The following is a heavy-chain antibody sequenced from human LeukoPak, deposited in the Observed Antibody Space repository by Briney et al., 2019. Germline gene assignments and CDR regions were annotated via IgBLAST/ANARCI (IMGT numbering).Heavy chain of an antibody. CDR1: GGSISSGGHY. Sequence: SETLSLTCTVSGGSISSGGHYWSWLRQHPGKGLEWIAYISYSRSTYYNPSLKSRIIISVDTSKNRFSLKLSSVTAADTAVYFSARGAFNYYDSIGYSNDAFDIWGQGTMVTVSS. D-gene: IGHD3-22*01. V-gene: IGHV4-31*03. CDR3: ARGAFNYYDSIGYSNDAFDI. CDR2: ISYSRST. J-gene: IGHJ3*02.